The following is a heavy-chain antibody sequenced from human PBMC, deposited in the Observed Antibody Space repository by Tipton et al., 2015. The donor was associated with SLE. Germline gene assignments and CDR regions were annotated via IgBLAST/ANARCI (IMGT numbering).Heavy chain of an antibody. J-gene: IGHJ6*02. CDR2: IYYSGST. V-gene: IGHV4-59*08. Sequence: TLSLTCTVSGGSISNYYWSWIRQPPGKGLEWIGYIYYSGSTNYNPSLKSRVTISVDTSKNQFSLKLSSVTAADTAVYYCARQASAYGDHYYYGMDVWGQGTTVTVSS. D-gene: IGHD4-17*01. CDR3: ARQASAYGDHYYYGMDV. CDR1: GGSISNYY.